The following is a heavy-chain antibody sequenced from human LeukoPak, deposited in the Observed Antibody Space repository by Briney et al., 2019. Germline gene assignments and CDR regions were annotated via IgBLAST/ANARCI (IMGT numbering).Heavy chain of an antibody. V-gene: IGHV4-39*02. D-gene: IGHD1-14*01. Sequence: PSETLSLTCIVSGAAVSSPTSYWDRIRQPPGKGLEWIGSVLYTGTTYYNLSLKSRVSISVDTSDNHFSLRLRSVTAADTAVYYCARRHIVTGPAYFFDFWGPGALVTVSS. J-gene: IGHJ4*02. CDR1: GAAVSSPTSY. CDR2: VLYTGTT. CDR3: ARRHIVTGPAYFFDF.